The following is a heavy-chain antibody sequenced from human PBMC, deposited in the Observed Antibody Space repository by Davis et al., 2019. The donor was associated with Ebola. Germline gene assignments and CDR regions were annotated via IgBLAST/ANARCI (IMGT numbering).Heavy chain of an antibody. CDR1: GGTFSSYA. CDR2: IIPIFGTA. Sequence: SVTVSCKASGGTFSSYAISWVRQAPGQGLEWMGGIIPIFGTANYAQKFQGRVTITADKSTSTAYMELSSLRAEETAVYYCARDLEYSSSSVYYYYGMDVWGQGTTVTVSS. V-gene: IGHV1-69*06. D-gene: IGHD6-6*01. J-gene: IGHJ6*02. CDR3: ARDLEYSSSSVYYYYGMDV.